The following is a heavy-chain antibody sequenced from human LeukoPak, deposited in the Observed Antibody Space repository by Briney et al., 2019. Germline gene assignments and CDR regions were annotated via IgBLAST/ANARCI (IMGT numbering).Heavy chain of an antibody. Sequence: ASVKVSCRASGYTFTDYYMHWVRQAPGQGLERMGWINPNSGGRKYAQKFQGRVTMTRDMSINTAYMELTRLTYDDTAVYYCAGLPRYNWNEPLDYWGQGTLVTVSS. CDR1: GYTFTDYY. CDR2: INPNSGGR. CDR3: AGLPRYNWNEPLDY. V-gene: IGHV1-2*02. D-gene: IGHD1-20*01. J-gene: IGHJ4*02.